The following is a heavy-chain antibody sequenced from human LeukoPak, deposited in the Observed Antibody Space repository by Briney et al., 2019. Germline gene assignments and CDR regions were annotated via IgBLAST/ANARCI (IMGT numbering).Heavy chain of an antibody. CDR1: GFTFSSYS. CDR3: ARVVPAGF. D-gene: IGHD2-2*01. Sequence: GGSLRLSCAASGFTFSSYSMNWVRQAPGKGLEWVSYISSSSSTIYYADSVKGRFTISRDNAKNSLYLQMNSLRAEDTAVYYCARVVPAGFWGQGTLVTVSS. J-gene: IGHJ4*02. CDR2: ISSSSSTI. V-gene: IGHV3-48*04.